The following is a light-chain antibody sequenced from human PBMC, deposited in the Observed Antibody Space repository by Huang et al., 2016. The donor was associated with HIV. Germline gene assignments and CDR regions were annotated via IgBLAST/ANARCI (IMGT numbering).Light chain of an antibody. CDR2: GAS. Sequence: ETMMTQSPATLSVSPGEGATLSCRASQSVDSTLAWYQQKPGQAPRLLIYGASTRATGIPARFSGNGSGTDFTLTISSLQSEDFAVYYCQQFNNWPPYTFGQGTKLEIK. CDR1: QSVDST. CDR3: QQFNNWPPYT. V-gene: IGKV3-15*01. J-gene: IGKJ2*01.